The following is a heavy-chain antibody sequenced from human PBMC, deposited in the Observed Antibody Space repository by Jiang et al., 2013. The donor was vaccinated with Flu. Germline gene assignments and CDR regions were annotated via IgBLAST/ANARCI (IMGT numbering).Heavy chain of an antibody. Sequence: LEWIGEINHSGSTNYNPSLKSRVTISVDTSKNQFSLKLSSVTAADTAVYYCARRKGIQLWLTVFDIWGPRDNGHRLL. CDR2: INHSGST. J-gene: IGHJ3*02. D-gene: IGHD5-18*01. V-gene: IGHV4-34*01. CDR3: ARRKGIQLWLTVFDI.